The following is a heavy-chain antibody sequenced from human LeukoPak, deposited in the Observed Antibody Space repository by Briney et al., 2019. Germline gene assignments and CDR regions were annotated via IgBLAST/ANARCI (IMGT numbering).Heavy chain of an antibody. CDR1: GYTFTGYY. V-gene: IGHV1-2*02. CDR2: INPNSGGT. Sequence: ASVKVSCKASGYTFTGYYMHWVRQAPGQGLEWMGWINPNSGGTNYARKFQGRVTMTRDTSISTAYMELSRLRSDDTAVYYCARALSGSYYVDYYYYMDVRGKGTTVTVSS. CDR3: ARALSGSYYVDYYYYMDV. D-gene: IGHD1-26*01. J-gene: IGHJ6*03.